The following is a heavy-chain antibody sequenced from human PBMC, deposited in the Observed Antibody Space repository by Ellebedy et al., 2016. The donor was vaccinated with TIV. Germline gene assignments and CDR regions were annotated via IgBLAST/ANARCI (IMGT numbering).Heavy chain of an antibody. J-gene: IGHJ6*02. CDR1: GGSISSSSYY. CDR3: AKENYGMDV. CDR2: IYDSGTT. V-gene: IGHV4-39*07. Sequence: MPSETLSLTCTVSGGSISSSSYYWGWIRQPPGKGLEWIGFIYDSGTTNYNPSLKTRVTISVDTAKNQFSLKLNSVSAADTAVYYCAKENYGMDVWGQGTTVTVSS.